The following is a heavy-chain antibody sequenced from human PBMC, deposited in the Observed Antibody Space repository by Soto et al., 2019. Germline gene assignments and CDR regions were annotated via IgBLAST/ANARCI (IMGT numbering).Heavy chain of an antibody. CDR1: GFTFSSYA. D-gene: IGHD2-21*02. CDR2: ISYDGSNK. CDR3: ARGVSKSGGDCYPVDY. V-gene: IGHV3-30-3*01. Sequence: QVQLVESGGGVVQPGRSLRLSCAASGFTFSSYAMHWVRQAPGKGLEWVAVISYDGSNKYYADSVKGRFTISRDNSKNTLYLQRNSLRAEDTAVYYCARGVSKSGGDCYPVDYWGQGTLVTVS. J-gene: IGHJ4*02.